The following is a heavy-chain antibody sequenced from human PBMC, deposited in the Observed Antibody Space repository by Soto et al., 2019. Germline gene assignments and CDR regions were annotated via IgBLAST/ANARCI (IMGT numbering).Heavy chain of an antibody. CDR2: INHSGST. Sequence: SETLSLTCAVYGGSFSGYYWSWIRQPPGKGLEWIGEINHSGSTNYNPSLKSRVTISVDTSKNQFSLKLSSVTAADTAVYYCARAAREYSSSPAFDYWGQGTLVTVSS. D-gene: IGHD6-6*01. CDR1: GGSFSGYY. V-gene: IGHV4-34*01. CDR3: ARAAREYSSSPAFDY. J-gene: IGHJ4*02.